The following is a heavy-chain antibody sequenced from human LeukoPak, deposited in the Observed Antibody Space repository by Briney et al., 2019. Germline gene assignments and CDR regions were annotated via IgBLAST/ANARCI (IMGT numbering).Heavy chain of an antibody. CDR3: ASTVATIPPYYYYYYMDV. Sequence: ASVKVSCKASGGTFSSYAISWVRQAPGQGLEWMGGIIPIFGTANYAQKFQGRVTITADESTSTAYMELSSLRSEDTAVYYCASTVATIPPYYYYYYMDVWGKGTTVTVSS. V-gene: IGHV1-69*13. CDR2: IIPIFGTA. CDR1: GGTFSSYA. D-gene: IGHD5-12*01. J-gene: IGHJ6*03.